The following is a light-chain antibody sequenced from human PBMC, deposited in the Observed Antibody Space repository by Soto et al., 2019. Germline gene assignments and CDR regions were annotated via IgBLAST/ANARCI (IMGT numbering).Light chain of an antibody. J-gene: IGKJ4*01. V-gene: IGKV1-17*01. Sequence: DIQVNKSPSSLSASVADRVTITCRASQDIGTDLGWYQQKPGKAPERLIYEASVLQSGVPSRFSGSGSGTEFTLTVSSLQPEDVAPYYCVQHYSHPITFGGGTKVAIK. CDR2: EAS. CDR3: VQHYSHPIT. CDR1: QDIGTD.